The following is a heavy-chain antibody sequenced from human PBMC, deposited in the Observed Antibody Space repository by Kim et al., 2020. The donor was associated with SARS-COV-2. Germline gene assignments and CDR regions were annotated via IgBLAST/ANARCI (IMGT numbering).Heavy chain of an antibody. CDR3: ANLLLWFGELSGAFDI. V-gene: IGHV3-23*01. Sequence: GGSLRLSCAASGFTFSSYAMSWVRQAPGKGLEWVPAISGSGGSTYYADSVKGRFTISRDNSKNTLYLQMNSLRAEDTAVYYCANLLLWFGELSGAFDIWGQGTMVTVSS. CDR1: GFTFSSYA. D-gene: IGHD3-10*01. J-gene: IGHJ3*02. CDR2: ISGSGGST.